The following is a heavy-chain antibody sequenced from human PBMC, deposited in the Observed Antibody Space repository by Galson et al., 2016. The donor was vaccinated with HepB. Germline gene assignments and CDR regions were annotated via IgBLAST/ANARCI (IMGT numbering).Heavy chain of an antibody. Sequence: QSGAEVTTPGESLRISCKGSGYSFTSYWITWVRQMPGKGLEWIGATDPSDSYTNYSRSFQGHVTISADKSISTAYLKWRRLKAPDTAMYYCARRSGVAATDYYYYYMDVCGKGTTVTVSS. CDR2: TDPSDSYT. V-gene: IGHV5-10-1*01. CDR1: GYSFTSYW. D-gene: IGHD2-15*01. CDR3: ARRSGVAATDYYYYYMDV. J-gene: IGHJ6*03.